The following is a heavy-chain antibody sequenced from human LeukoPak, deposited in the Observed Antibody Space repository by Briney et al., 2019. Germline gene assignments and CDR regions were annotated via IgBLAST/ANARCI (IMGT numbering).Heavy chain of an antibody. CDR3: ATERGISMTADFSS. D-gene: IGHD3-22*01. Sequence: AVKVSCKASGGTFTNYAINWVRPAPGQGLEWMGGIISIFGTTNYAQKFQGRVTITADESTSAAYMEITSLSSEDTALYYCATERGISMTADFSSWGQGTLVTVSS. CDR2: IISIFGTT. J-gene: IGHJ5*02. V-gene: IGHV1-69*13. CDR1: GGTFTNYA.